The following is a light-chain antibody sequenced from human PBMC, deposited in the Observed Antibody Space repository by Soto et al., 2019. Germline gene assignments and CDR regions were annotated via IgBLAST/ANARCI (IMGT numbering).Light chain of an antibody. CDR1: SSNIGTNA. J-gene: IGLJ1*01. CDR3: AAWDDSLNGYV. CDR2: NNN. Sequence: QPVLTQPPSASGTPGQRVTISCSGGSSNIGTNAVNWYQQLPGTAPKLLIYNNNQRPSGVPDRFSGSKSGTSASLAISGLQSEDEADYYCAAWDDSLNGYVFGTGTKLT. V-gene: IGLV1-44*01.